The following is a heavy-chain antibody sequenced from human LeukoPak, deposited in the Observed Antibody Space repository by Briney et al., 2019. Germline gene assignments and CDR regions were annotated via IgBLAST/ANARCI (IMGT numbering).Heavy chain of an antibody. V-gene: IGHV1-18*01. CDR1: GYTFTRYG. J-gene: IGHJ4*02. CDR3: ARDHWTVVRGVMGVY. D-gene: IGHD3-10*01. Sequence: AASVKVSCKASGYTFTRYGISWVRQAPGQGLEWMGWISAYNGNTNYAQKLQGRVTMTTDTSTSTAYMELRRLRSDDTAVYYCARDHWTVVRGVMGVYWGQGTLATVSS. CDR2: ISAYNGNT.